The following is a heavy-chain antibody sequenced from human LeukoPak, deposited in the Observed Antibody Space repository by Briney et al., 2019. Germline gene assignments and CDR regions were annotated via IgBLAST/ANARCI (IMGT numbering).Heavy chain of an antibody. J-gene: IGHJ1*01. V-gene: IGHV5-51*01. Sequence: GESLKISCRGSGYSFTSYWIGWVRQMPGKGLEWMGIIYPGDSDTRYSPSFQGQVTISADKSISTAYLQWSSLKASDTAMYYCASLLSGPSPYFQHWGQGTLVTVSS. CDR3: ASLLSGPSPYFQH. CDR1: GYSFTSYW. D-gene: IGHD5-12*01. CDR2: IYPGDSDT.